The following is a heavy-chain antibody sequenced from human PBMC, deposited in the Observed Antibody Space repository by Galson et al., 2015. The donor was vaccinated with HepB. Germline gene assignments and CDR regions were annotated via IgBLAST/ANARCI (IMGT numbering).Heavy chain of an antibody. D-gene: IGHD2-2*01. CDR2: IYPGDSDT. J-gene: IGHJ4*02. CDR1: GYSFTSYW. V-gene: IGHV5-51*01. CDR3: ARQGRGFSLGYCSSTSCYARYPFDY. Sequence: QSGAEVKKPGESLKISCKGSGYSFTSYWIGWVRQMPGKGLEWMGIIYPGDSDTRYSPSFQGQVTISADKSISTAYLQWSSLKASDTAMYYCARQGRGFSLGYCSSTSCYARYPFDYWGQGTLVTVSS.